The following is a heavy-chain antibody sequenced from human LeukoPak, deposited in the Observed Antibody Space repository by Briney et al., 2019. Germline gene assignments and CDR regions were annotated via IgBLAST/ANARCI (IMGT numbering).Heavy chain of an antibody. D-gene: IGHD3-22*01. CDR2: IRYDGSNK. Sequence: GGSLRLSCAASGFTFSSYGMHWVRQAPGKGLEWVAFIRYDGSNKYYADPVKGRLTISRDNSKNTLYLQMNSLRAEDTAVYYCAKDRKRITMIVVVTPIDYRGQGTLVTVSS. V-gene: IGHV3-30*02. J-gene: IGHJ4*02. CDR1: GFTFSSYG. CDR3: AKDRKRITMIVVVTPIDY.